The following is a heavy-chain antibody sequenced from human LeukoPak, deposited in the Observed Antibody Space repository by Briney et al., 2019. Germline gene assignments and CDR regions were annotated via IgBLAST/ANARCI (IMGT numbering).Heavy chain of an antibody. J-gene: IGHJ4*02. D-gene: IGHD3-10*01. CDR1: GFTVSSNY. CDR3: ARSLWFGELYFDY. V-gene: IGHV3-53*01. Sequence: PGGSLRLSCAASGFTVSSNYMSWVRQAPGKGLEWVSVIYSGGSTCYADSVKGRFTISRDNSKNTLYLQMNSLRAEDTAVYYCARSLWFGELYFDYWGQGTLVTVSS. CDR2: IYSGGST.